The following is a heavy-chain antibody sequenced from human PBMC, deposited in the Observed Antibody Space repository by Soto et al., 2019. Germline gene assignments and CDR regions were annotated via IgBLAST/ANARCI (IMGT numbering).Heavy chain of an antibody. V-gene: IGHV3-30*02. CDR1: GFTFSYYG. Sequence: VGSLRLSCAASGFTFSYYGMHWVRQAPGKGLEWVAIIWYDESNKYYADSVTGRFTISRDNSKNMVYLQMNSLRAEDTAVYYCAKGGSNAAMDVWGQGTTVTVSS. CDR2: IWYDESNK. J-gene: IGHJ6*02. D-gene: IGHD1-26*01. CDR3: AKGGSNAAMDV.